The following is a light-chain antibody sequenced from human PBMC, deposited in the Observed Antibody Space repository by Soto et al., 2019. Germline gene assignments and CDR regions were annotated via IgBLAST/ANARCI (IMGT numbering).Light chain of an antibody. V-gene: IGKV1-39*01. Sequence: DIQMTQSPSSLSASVVDRVTITCLASQSISSYLNWYQQKPGKAPKLLIYAASSLQGGVPSRFSGSGSGTDFTLTISSLQPEDFATYYCQKSYSTPRTFGKGTKVDIK. J-gene: IGKJ1*01. CDR3: QKSYSTPRT. CDR1: QSISSY. CDR2: AAS.